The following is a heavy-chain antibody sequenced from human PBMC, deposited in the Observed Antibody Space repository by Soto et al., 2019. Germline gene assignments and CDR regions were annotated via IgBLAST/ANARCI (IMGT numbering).Heavy chain of an antibody. D-gene: IGHD6-19*01. CDR2: ISAYNGNT. CDR3: ARVTIAVAGTGTDYYYYGMDV. J-gene: IGHJ6*02. CDR1: GYTFTSYG. Sequence: GASVKVSCKASGYTFTSYGISWVRQAPGQGLEWMGWISAYNGNTNYAQKLQGRVTMTTDTSTSTAYMELRSLRSDDTAVYYCARVTIAVAGTGTDYYYYGMDVWGQGTTVTVSS. V-gene: IGHV1-18*01.